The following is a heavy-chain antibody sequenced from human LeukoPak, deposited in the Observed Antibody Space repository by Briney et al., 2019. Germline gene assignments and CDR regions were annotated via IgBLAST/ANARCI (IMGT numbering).Heavy chain of an antibody. V-gene: IGHV7-4-1*02. Sequence: GASVKVSCKASGYAFTSYAMNWVRQAPGQGLEWMGWINTNTGNPTYAQGFTGRFVFSLDTSVSTAYLQISSLKAEDTAVYYCARETGKPLQYLLDAFDIWGQGTMVTVSS. D-gene: IGHD4-11*01. CDR2: INTNTGNP. J-gene: IGHJ3*02. CDR1: GYAFTSYA. CDR3: ARETGKPLQYLLDAFDI.